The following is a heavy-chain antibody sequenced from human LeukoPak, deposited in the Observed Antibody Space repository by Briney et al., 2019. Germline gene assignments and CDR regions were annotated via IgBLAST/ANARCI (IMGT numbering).Heavy chain of an antibody. J-gene: IGHJ4*02. D-gene: IGHD2-2*02. CDR2: IKSSTDGGTT. V-gene: IGHV3-15*01. Sequence: GGSLRRSSAASGFTFTNTWMSWCRQAPGKELEWVGRIKSSTDGGTTDYAAPVKGRFSISRDDSKNTLYMQMNSLKTEDTAVYYCTTEYPHFDNWGQGTLVTVSS. CDR3: TTEYPHFDN. CDR1: GFTFTNTW.